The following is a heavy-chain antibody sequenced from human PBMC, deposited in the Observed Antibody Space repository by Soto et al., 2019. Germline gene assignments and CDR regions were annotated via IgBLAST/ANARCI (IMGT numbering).Heavy chain of an antibody. Sequence: SETLSLTCTVSGGSISSGGYYWSWIRQHPGKGLEWIGYIYYSGSTYYNPSLKSRVTISVDTSKNQFSLKLSSVTAADTAVYYCAREVYDILTGPLDYWGQGTLVTVSS. CDR3: AREVYDILTGPLDY. CDR1: GGSISSGGYY. V-gene: IGHV4-31*03. CDR2: IYYSGST. J-gene: IGHJ4*02. D-gene: IGHD3-9*01.